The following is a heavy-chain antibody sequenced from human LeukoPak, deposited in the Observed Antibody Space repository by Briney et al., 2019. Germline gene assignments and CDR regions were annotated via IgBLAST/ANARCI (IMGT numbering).Heavy chain of an antibody. D-gene: IGHD2-21*01. Sequence: ASVKVSCKASGYTFTTYNINWVRQATGQGPEWMGWMSPNSGNTGYAQKFQGRVTMTRDTSINTAYMELSSLRSEDTAVYYCARHTYSYYGMDVWGQGTTVTVSS. CDR2: MSPNSGNT. CDR1: GYTFTTYN. V-gene: IGHV1-8*01. J-gene: IGHJ6*02. CDR3: ARHTYSYYGMDV.